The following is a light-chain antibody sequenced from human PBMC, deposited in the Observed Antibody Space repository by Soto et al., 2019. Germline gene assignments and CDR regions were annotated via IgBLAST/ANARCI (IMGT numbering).Light chain of an antibody. V-gene: IGKV3-11*01. CDR1: QSVSSY. Sequence: EIVLTQSPATLSLSPGERATLSFRASQSVSSYLAWYQQKPGQAPRLLIYDASNRATGIPARFSGSGSGTDFTLTISSLEPEDFAVYYCQQRSNPITFGQGTRLEI. CDR3: QQRSNPIT. J-gene: IGKJ5*01. CDR2: DAS.